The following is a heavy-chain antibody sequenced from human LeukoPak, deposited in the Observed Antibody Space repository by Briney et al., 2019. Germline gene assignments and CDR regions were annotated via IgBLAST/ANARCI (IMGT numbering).Heavy chain of an antibody. CDR1: GFTFSSYS. CDR2: ISSSSSYI. D-gene: IGHD3-3*01. J-gene: IGHJ6*02. V-gene: IGHV3-21*01. Sequence: GGSLRLPCAASGFTFSSYSMTWVRQAPGKGLEWVSSISSSSSYIYYADSVKGRFTISRDNAKNSLYLQMNSLRAEDTAVYYCARVGGNYDFWSGYYYYYYYGMDVWGQGTTVTVSS. CDR3: ARVGGNYDFWSGYYYYYYYGMDV.